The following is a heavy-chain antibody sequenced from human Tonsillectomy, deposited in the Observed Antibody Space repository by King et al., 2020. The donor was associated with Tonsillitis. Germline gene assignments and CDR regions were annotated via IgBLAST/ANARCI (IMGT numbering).Heavy chain of an antibody. J-gene: IGHJ3*02. CDR2: ISYDGSNK. CDR3: AKGEQLSPFDI. CDR1: GFTFSSYG. V-gene: IGHV3-30*18. D-gene: IGHD1-26*01. Sequence: VQLVESGGGVVQPGRSLRLSCAASGFTFSSYGMHWVRQAPGKGLEWVAVISYDGSNKYYADSVKGRFTISRDNSKNTLYLQMNSLRAEDTAVYYCAKGEQLSPFDIWGQGTMVTVSS.